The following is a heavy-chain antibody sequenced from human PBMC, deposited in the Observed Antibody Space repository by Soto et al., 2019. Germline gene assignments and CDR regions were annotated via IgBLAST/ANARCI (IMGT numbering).Heavy chain of an antibody. CDR3: ARGFDIWTVGFDLHY. J-gene: IGHJ4*02. CDR1: GGSMSSSSYY. Sequence: QLQLQESGPGLVKPSETLSLTCTVSGGSMSSSSYYWGWIRQPPGKGLEWIASMYYSGFDSGTTYDNPSVKSRVSMSVDTSKNQFSLKVSSVTAADTAVYYCARGFDIWTVGFDLHYWGQGPLVTVSS. V-gene: IGHV4-39*01. D-gene: IGHD3-9*01. CDR2: MYYSGFDSGTT.